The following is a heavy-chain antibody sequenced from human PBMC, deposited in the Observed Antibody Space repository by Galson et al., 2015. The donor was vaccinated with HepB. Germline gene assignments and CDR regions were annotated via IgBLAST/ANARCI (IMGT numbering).Heavy chain of an antibody. Sequence: SLRLSCAASGFTFSSYSMNWVRQAPGKGLEWVSSISSSSSYIYYADSVKGRFTVSRDNAKNSLYLQMNSLRAEDTAVYYCARSSGFGAFDIWGQGTMVTVSS. CDR3: ARSSGFGAFDI. D-gene: IGHD3-16*01. V-gene: IGHV3-21*01. CDR1: GFTFSSYS. J-gene: IGHJ3*02. CDR2: ISSSSSYI.